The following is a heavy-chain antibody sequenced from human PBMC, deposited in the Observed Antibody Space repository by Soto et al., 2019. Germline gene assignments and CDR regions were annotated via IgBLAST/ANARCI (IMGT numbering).Heavy chain of an antibody. CDR1: GYSFTSYW. J-gene: IGHJ4*02. CDR3: ARHTYHGSGRPYFDY. D-gene: IGHD3-10*01. CDR2: IYPGDSDT. V-gene: IGHV5-51*01. Sequence: GESLKISCKGSGYSFTSYWTGWVRQMPGKGLEWMGIIYPGDSDTRYSPSLQGQVTISADKSISTAYLQWSSLKASDTAMYYCARHTYHGSGRPYFDYWGQGTLVTVSS.